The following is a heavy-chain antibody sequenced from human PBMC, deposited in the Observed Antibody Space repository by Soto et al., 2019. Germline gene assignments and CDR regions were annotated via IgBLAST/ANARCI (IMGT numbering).Heavy chain of an antibody. CDR1: GGTFSSYA. CDR3: ARDLIGYCSGGSCYRDVY. D-gene: IGHD2-15*01. V-gene: IGHV1-69*06. CDR2: IIPIFGTA. J-gene: IGHJ1*01. Sequence: QVQLVQSGAEVKKPGSSVKVSCKASGGTFSSYAISWVRQAPGQGLEWMGGIIPIFGTANYARKFQVRVTIIANKSTSTAFMVQSRLRSEDTAVHYWARDLIGYCSGGSCYRDVYWGHGTLVTVSS.